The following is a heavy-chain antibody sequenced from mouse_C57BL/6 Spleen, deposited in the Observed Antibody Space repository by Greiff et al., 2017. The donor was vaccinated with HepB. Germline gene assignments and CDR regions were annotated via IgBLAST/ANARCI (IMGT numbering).Heavy chain of an antibody. J-gene: IGHJ4*01. CDR2: ISSGSSTN. Sequence: EVQLVESGGGLVKPGGSLKLSCAASGFTFSDYGMHWVRQAPEKGLEWVAYISSGSSTNYYADTVKGRCTISRDNAKNTLFLQMTSLRSEDTAMYYCARAGGDYAMDYWGQGTSVTVSS. CDR1: GFTFSDYG. V-gene: IGHV5-17*01. CDR3: ARAGGDYAMDY.